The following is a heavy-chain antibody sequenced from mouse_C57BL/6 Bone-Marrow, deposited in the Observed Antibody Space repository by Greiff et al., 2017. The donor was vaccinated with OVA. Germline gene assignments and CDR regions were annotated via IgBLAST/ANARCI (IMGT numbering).Heavy chain of an antibody. CDR3: ARPAYYGRGFAY. J-gene: IGHJ3*01. Sequence: EVHLVESGPELVKPGASVKISCKASGYSFTGYYMNWVKQSPEKSLEWIGEINPSTGGTTYNQKFKAKATLTVDKSSSTAYLQLKSLTSEDSAVYYCARPAYYGRGFAYWGQGTLVTVSA. CDR2: INPSTGGT. CDR1: GYSFTGYY. D-gene: IGHD1-1*01. V-gene: IGHV1-42*01.